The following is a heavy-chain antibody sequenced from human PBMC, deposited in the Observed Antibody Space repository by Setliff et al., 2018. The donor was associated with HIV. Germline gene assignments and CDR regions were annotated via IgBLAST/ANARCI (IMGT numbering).Heavy chain of an antibody. CDR3: ERVAHRLSGGIDY. Sequence: SETLSLTCSVSGAPVSSGRYYWGWIRQPPGKGLEWIATIHYTGSTYYNPSLKNRVTISADTSKKQVSLRLTSVTAADTAVYYCERVAHRLSGGIDYRGQGTQVTVSS. J-gene: IGHJ4*02. D-gene: IGHD2-15*01. CDR1: GAPVSSGRYY. V-gene: IGHV4-39*01. CDR2: IHYTGST.